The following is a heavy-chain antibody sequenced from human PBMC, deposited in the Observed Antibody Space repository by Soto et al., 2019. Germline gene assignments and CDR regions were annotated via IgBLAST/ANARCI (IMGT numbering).Heavy chain of an antibody. Sequence: EVQLVESGGGLVQPGGSLRLSCAASGFTFSSYDMHWVRQATGKGLEWVSAIGTAGDTYYPGSVKGRFTISRENAKNSLYLQMNSLSAGDTAVYYCARATTVDGMDVWGQGTTVTVSS. CDR1: GFTFSSYD. D-gene: IGHD4-17*01. CDR3: ARATTVDGMDV. J-gene: IGHJ6*02. V-gene: IGHV3-13*01. CDR2: IGTAGDT.